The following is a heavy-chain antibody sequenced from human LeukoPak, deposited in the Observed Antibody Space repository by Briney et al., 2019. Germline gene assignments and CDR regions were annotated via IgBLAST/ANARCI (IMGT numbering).Heavy chain of an antibody. CDR2: IYYTGST. CDR3: ARTRPQTTAMPPFDY. J-gene: IGHJ4*02. CDR1: SGSISSSTYY. D-gene: IGHD5-18*01. Sequence: SETLSLTCTVSSGSISSSTYYWGWIRQPPGKGLEWIGTIYYTGSTYYNPSLKSRVTISVDTSKNQFSLKLSSVTAADTAVYYCARTRPQTTAMPPFDYWGQGTLVTVSS. V-gene: IGHV4-39*07.